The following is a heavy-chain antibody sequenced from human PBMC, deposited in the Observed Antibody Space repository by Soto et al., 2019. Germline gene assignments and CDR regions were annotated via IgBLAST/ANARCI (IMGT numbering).Heavy chain of an antibody. V-gene: IGHV3-23*01. CDR2: SSGSGDST. CDR3: AKGVTGIAVAGTGYFQH. CDR1: GFTFSSYA. D-gene: IGHD6-19*01. J-gene: IGHJ1*01. Sequence: EVQLLESGGGLVQPGGSLRLSYAASGFTFSSYAMSWVRQAPGKGLEWVSGSSGSGDSTYYADSVKGRFTISRDNSKNTLYLQMNSLRAEDTAVYYCAKGVTGIAVAGTGYFQHWGQGTLVTVSS.